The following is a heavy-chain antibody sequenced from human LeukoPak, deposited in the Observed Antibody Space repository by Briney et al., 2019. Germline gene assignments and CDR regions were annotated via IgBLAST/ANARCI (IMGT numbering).Heavy chain of an antibody. V-gene: IGHV3-23*01. CDR3: AKGGPWVNYHSSGYYSYFDY. Sequence: GGSLRLSCAASGFTFSSSVMSWVRQAPGKRLEWVSTIGVSGSNTYYADSMKGRFTISRDNSKNTLYLQMNSLRAEDTAVYYCAKGGPWVNYHSSGYYSYFDYWGQGTLVTVSS. J-gene: IGHJ4*02. CDR2: IGVSGSNT. CDR1: GFTFSSSV. D-gene: IGHD3-22*01.